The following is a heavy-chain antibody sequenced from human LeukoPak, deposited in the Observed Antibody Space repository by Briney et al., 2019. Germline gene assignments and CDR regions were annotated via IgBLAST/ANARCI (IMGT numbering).Heavy chain of an antibody. J-gene: IGHJ4*02. CDR3: ARAFQSLGGLSLPDY. D-gene: IGHD3-16*02. V-gene: IGHV7-4-1*02. Sequence: ASVKVSCKASGYTFTGYYMHWVRQAPGQGLEWMGWIHPSTGNPTYAQGFTGRFVFSLDTSVSTTYLQISSLKAEDTAVYYCARAFQSLGGLSLPDYWGQGTLVTVSS. CDR2: IHPSTGNP. CDR1: GYTFTGYY.